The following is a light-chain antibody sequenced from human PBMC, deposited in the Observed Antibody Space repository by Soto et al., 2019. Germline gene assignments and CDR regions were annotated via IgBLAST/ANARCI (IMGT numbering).Light chain of an antibody. J-gene: IGLJ1*01. Sequence: QSVLAQPASVSGSPGQSITISCTGTSSDVGRYNYVSWYQQYPGRAPKLIIYEVTNRPSGVSDRFSGSKSGHVASLTISWLQAADEADYYCASYTSTYGGIFGTGTKVTVL. CDR2: EVT. CDR1: SSDVGRYNY. V-gene: IGLV2-14*01. CDR3: ASYTSTYGGI.